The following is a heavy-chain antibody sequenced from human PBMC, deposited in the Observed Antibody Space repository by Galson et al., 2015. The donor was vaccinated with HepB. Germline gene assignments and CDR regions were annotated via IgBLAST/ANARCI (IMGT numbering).Heavy chain of an antibody. CDR1: GFTFSSYT. V-gene: IGHV3-21*01. Sequence: SLRLSCAASGFTFSSYTMTWVRQAPGKGLEWVSSITGSSNYIYYADSVKGRFTISRDSAKNSLYLQMNSLRAEDTALYYCARARGKTLRDSYTLDYWGQGTLVTVSS. D-gene: IGHD2-2*02. CDR3: ARARGKTLRDSYTLDY. CDR2: ITGSSNYI. J-gene: IGHJ4*02.